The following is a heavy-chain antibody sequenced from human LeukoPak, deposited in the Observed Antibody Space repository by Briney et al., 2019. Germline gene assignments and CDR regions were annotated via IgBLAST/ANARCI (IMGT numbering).Heavy chain of an antibody. V-gene: IGHV3-30*02. D-gene: IGHD5-24*01. J-gene: IGHJ6*03. CDR2: IRYDGSNK. CDR1: GFTFSSYG. Sequence: PGGSLRLSCAASGFTFSSYGMHWVRHAPGKGLEWVAFIRYDGSNKYYADSVKGRFTISRDNSKNTLYLQMNSLRAEDTAVYYCARMAGQIYYYYYYMDVWGKGTTVSVSS. CDR3: ARMAGQIYYYYYYMDV.